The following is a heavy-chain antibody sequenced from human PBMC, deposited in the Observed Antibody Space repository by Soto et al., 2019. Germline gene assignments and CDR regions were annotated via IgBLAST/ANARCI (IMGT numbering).Heavy chain of an antibody. J-gene: IGHJ4*02. V-gene: IGHV3-33*01. CDR1: GFTFSSYG. D-gene: IGHD3-22*01. CDR3: ARDFYYDSSGYPAL. CDR2: IWYDGSNK. Sequence: GGSLRLSCAASGFTFSSYGMHWVRQAPGKGLEWVAVIWYDGSNKYYADSVKGRFTISRDNSKNTLYLQMNSLRAEDTAVYYCARDFYYDSSGYPALWGQGTLVTVSS.